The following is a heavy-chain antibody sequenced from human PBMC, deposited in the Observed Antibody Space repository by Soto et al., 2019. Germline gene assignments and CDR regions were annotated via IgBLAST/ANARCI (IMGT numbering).Heavy chain of an antibody. V-gene: IGHV1-8*01. D-gene: IGHD2-8*02. CDR1: GYTFTSYD. Sequence: QVQLVQSGAEVKKPGASVKVSCKASGYTFTSYDINWVQQATGQGLEWMGWMNPNSGNTVYAQKCQGRVTITRNISISTADMELRSLRYQDTAVYYCARERSSGLDYWGQGTLVTVSS. J-gene: IGHJ4*02. CDR2: MNPNSGNT. CDR3: ARERSSGLDY.